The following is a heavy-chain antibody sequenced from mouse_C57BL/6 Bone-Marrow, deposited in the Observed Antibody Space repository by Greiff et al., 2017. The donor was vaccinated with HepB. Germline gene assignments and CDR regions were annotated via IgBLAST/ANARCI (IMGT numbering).Heavy chain of an antibody. CDR1: GYTFTDYY. Sequence: EVKLQQSGPELVKPGASVKISCKASGYTFTDYYMNWVKQSHGKSLEWIGDINPNNGGTSYNQKFKGKATLTVDKSSSTAYMELRSLTSEDSAVYYCARSGSSGYYFDYWGQGTTLTVSS. CDR2: INPNNGGT. V-gene: IGHV1-26*01. D-gene: IGHD3-2*02. CDR3: ARSGSSGYYFDY. J-gene: IGHJ2*01.